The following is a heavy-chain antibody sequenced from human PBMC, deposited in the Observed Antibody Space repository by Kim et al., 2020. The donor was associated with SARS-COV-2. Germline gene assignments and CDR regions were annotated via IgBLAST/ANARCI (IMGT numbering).Heavy chain of an antibody. Sequence: SETRALTGSKANGSISPYFWSWVRQPPGRGLEWIGFIHYSGRTNYNPSLNSRVTISVDMSRTQFTLELRSVTAADTAVYYCARLGSGWPNIYHWGQGTLVTVSS. J-gene: IGHJ5*02. D-gene: IGHD6-19*01. CDR3: ARLGSGWPNIYH. CDR2: IHYSGRT. V-gene: IGHV4-59*08. CDR1: NGSISPYF.